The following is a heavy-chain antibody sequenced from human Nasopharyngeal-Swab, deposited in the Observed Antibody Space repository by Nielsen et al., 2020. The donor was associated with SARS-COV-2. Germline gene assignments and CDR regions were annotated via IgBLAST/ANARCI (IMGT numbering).Heavy chain of an antibody. CDR2: IKQDGSEK. CDR1: GFTFSSYW. J-gene: IGHJ6*03. Sequence: GESLKISCAASGFTFSSYWMSWVRQAPGKGLEWVANIKQDGSEKYYVDSVKGRFTISRDSAKNSLYLQMNSLRAEDTAVYYCARGDIVVVPAAILYYYYYMDVWGKGTTVTVSS. V-gene: IGHV3-7*01. CDR3: ARGDIVVVPAAILYYYYYMDV. D-gene: IGHD2-2*02.